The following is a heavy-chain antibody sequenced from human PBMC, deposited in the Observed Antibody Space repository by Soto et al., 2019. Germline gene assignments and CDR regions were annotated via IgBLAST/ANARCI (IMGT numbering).Heavy chain of an antibody. CDR3: ARGGYYDNVWKKLNYYGLDV. CDR2: ISPYNDYT. Sequence: ASVKVSCKASGYTLIRYGITWVRQAPGQGLEWVGWISPYNDYTEYAQKFHGRVTMTTDTSSRTVSMALRGLRSDDTAVYYCARGGYYDNVWKKLNYYGLDVWGQGTTVTVSS. J-gene: IGHJ6*02. V-gene: IGHV1-18*01. D-gene: IGHD3-16*01. CDR1: GYTLIRYG.